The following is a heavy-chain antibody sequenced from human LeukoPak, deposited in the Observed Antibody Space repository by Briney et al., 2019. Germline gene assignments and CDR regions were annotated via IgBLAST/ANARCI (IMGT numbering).Heavy chain of an antibody. D-gene: IGHD5-24*01. CDR1: GGSFSGYY. CDR3: ARGLLDGYTHPAAFDI. J-gene: IGHJ3*02. Sequence: SETLSLTXAVYGGSFSGYYWTWIRQPPGKGLEWIGEINHSGSTNYNPSLKSRVTISVDTSKNQFSLKLSPVTAADTAVYYCARGLLDGYTHPAAFDIWGQGTMVTVSS. V-gene: IGHV4-34*01. CDR2: INHSGST.